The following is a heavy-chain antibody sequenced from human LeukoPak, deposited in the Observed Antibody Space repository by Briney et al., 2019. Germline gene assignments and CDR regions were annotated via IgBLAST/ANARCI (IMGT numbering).Heavy chain of an antibody. D-gene: IGHD2-21*02. J-gene: IGHJ4*02. CDR1: GYTFVDYW. V-gene: IGHV5-51*01. CDR3: ARFRCGGDCHSDF. CDR2: IYPSDSDT. Sequence: GESLKISCRGSGYTFVDYWSGWVRQIPGKGLEWIGFIYPSDSDTRYGPSFQGQVTISADATMNTAFLQWSSLKASDTAIYYCARFRCGGDCHSDFWGQGTLVTVAS.